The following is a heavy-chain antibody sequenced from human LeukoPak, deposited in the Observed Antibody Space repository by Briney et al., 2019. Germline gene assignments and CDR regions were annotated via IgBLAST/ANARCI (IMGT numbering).Heavy chain of an antibody. J-gene: IGHJ3*02. CDR2: IYYSGST. V-gene: IGHV4-59*01. D-gene: IGHD6-13*01. CDR3: ARDSAAAHWAFDI. CDR1: GGSISSYY. Sequence: PSETLSLTCTVSGGSISSYYWSWIRQPPGKGLEWIGYIYYSGSTNYNPSLKSRVTISVDTSKNQFPRKLSSVTAADTAVYYCARDSAAAHWAFDIWGQGTMVTVSS.